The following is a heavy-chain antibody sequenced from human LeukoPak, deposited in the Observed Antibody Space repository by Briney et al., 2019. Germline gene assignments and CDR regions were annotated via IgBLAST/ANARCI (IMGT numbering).Heavy chain of an antibody. V-gene: IGHV3-7*01. CDR3: AREYTTVTNWFDP. CDR1: GFTFSSYW. J-gene: IGHJ5*02. D-gene: IGHD4-11*01. Sequence: GGSLRLSCAASGFTFSSYWMSWVRQAPGKGLEWVANIKQDGSEKHYVDSVKGRFTISRDNAKNSLYLQMNSLRAEDTAVYYCAREYTTVTNWFDPWGQGTLVTVSS. CDR2: IKQDGSEK.